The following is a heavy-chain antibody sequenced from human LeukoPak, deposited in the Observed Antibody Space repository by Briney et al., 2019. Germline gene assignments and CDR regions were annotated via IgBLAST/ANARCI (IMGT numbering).Heavy chain of an antibody. V-gene: IGHV3-49*03. Sequence: GGSLRLSCTASGFTFGDYAMSWFRQAPGKGLEWVGFIRSKAYGGTTEYAASVKGRFTISRDDSKSIAYLQMNSLKTEDTAVYYCTSRYVHDAFDIWGQGTMVTVSS. CDR2: IRSKAYGGTT. CDR1: GFTFGDYA. D-gene: IGHD3-10*02. CDR3: TSRYVHDAFDI. J-gene: IGHJ3*02.